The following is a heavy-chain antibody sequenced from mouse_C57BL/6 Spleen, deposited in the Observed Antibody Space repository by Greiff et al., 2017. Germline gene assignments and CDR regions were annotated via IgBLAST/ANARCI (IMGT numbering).Heavy chain of an antibody. D-gene: IGHD2-5*01. V-gene: IGHV14-4*01. CDR2: IDPENGDT. J-gene: IGHJ3*01. Sequence: VQLQQSGAELVRPGASVKLSCTASGFNIKDDYMHWVKQRPEQGLEWIGWIDPENGDTEYASKFQGKATITADTSSNTAYLQLSSLTSEDTAVYYCTTYSNYYWGQGTLVTVSA. CDR1: GFNIKDDY. CDR3: TTYSNYY.